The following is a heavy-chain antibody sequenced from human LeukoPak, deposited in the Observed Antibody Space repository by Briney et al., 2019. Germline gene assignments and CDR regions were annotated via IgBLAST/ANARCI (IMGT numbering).Heavy chain of an antibody. CDR1: GGTFSTSG. D-gene: IGHD7-27*01. Sequence: SVKVSCKTSGGTFSTSGINWVRQAPGQGLEWMGRIIPVLNVGHYARKFRGRVTITADKPTSTAYMELTNLRSEDTAVYYCARDGELGPALYWGLGSLVTVSS. V-gene: IGHV1-69*04. J-gene: IGHJ4*02. CDR2: IIPVLNVG. CDR3: ARDGELGPALY.